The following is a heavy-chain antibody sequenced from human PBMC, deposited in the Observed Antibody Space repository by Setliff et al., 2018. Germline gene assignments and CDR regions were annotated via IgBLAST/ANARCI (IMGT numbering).Heavy chain of an antibody. CDR3: AREERYYNFWSGYFDY. Sequence: PSETLSLTCTVSGGSISSSSYYWGWIRQPPGKGLEWIGSIYYSGSTYYNPSLKSRVTISVDTSKNRFSLKLSSVTAADTAVYYCAREERYYNFWSGYFDYWGQGTLVTVSS. V-gene: IGHV4-39*07. D-gene: IGHD3-3*01. CDR1: GGSISSSSYY. J-gene: IGHJ4*02. CDR2: IYYSGST.